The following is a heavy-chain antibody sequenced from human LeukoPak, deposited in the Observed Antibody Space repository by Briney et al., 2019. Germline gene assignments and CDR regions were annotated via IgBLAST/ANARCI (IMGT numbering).Heavy chain of an antibody. CDR1: GGSFSGYY. CDR2: INHSGST. CDR3: ARVTYSSGWYVMNPIDY. Sequence: PSETLSLTCAVYGGSFSGYYWSWIRQPPGKGLEWIGEINHSGSTNYNPSLKSRVTISVDTSKNQFSLKLSSVTAADTAVYYCARVTYSSGWYVMNPIDYWGQGTLVTVSS. D-gene: IGHD6-19*01. V-gene: IGHV4-34*01. J-gene: IGHJ4*02.